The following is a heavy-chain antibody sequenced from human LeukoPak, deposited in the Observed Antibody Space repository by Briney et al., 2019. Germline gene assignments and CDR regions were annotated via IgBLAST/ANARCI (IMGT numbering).Heavy chain of an antibody. V-gene: IGHV3-21*01. D-gene: IGHD3-10*01. CDR1: GFTFSSYA. Sequence: GGSLRLSCAASGFTFSSYAMSWVRQAPGKGLEWVSSISSSSSYIYYADSVKGRFTISRDNAKNSLYLQMNSLRAEDTAVYYCARDQGVVGYYGSGNDYYYGMDVWGQGTTVTVSS. J-gene: IGHJ6*02. CDR3: ARDQGVVGYYGSGNDYYYGMDV. CDR2: ISSSSSYI.